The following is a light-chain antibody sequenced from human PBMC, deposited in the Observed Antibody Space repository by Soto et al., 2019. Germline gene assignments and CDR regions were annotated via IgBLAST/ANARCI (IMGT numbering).Light chain of an antibody. J-gene: IGKJ1*01. CDR3: QQYGSSQGT. V-gene: IGKV3-20*01. CDR2: GAS. Sequence: PSTLSVSPGEIATLSCRASQSVSTKLAWYQQKPGQAPRLLIYGASSRATGIPDRFSGSGSGTDFTLTISRLEPEDFAVYYCQQYGSSQGTFGQGTKVDIK. CDR1: QSVSTK.